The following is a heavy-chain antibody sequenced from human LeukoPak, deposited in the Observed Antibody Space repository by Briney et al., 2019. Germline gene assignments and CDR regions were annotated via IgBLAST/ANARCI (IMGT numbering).Heavy chain of an antibody. CDR1: GFTFSSYE. V-gene: IGHV3-48*03. CDR2: ISSSGSTI. CDR3: ARGSFLTGYYGIDY. D-gene: IGHD3-9*01. J-gene: IGHJ4*02. Sequence: GGSLRLSCAASGFTFSSYEMNWVRQAPGRGLEWVSYISSSGSTIYYADSVKGRFTISRGNAKNSLYLQMNSLRAEDTAVYYCARGSFLTGYYGIDYWGQGTLVTVSS.